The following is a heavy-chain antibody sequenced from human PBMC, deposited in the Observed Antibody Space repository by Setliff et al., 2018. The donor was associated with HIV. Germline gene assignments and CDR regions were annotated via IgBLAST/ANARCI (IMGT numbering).Heavy chain of an antibody. Sequence: ASVKVSCKASGYTFTHYAISWVRQAPGQGLEYLGWISAYNGNTNYAQKVQGRITMTTDASTSTVDMELRSLTSDDTAAYYCARLASGGWPLEVFDIWGEGTMVTVSS. V-gene: IGHV1-18*01. D-gene: IGHD2-15*01. J-gene: IGHJ3*02. CDR3: ARLASGGWPLEVFDI. CDR2: ISAYNGNT. CDR1: GYTFTHYA.